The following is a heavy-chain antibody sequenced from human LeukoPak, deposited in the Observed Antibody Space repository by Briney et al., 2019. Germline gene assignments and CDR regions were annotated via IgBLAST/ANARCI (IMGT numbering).Heavy chain of an antibody. CDR2: INPSIGST. J-gene: IGHJ4*02. CDR3: AISGNYFRPFDY. CDR1: GYTFISYA. D-gene: IGHD1-26*01. Sequence: ASVKVSCKASGYTFISYAMNWVRQAPGQGLEWMGIINPSIGSTIYSQKFQGRVTMTRDTSTSTVYMELSSLKSEDTAVFYCAISGNYFRPFDYWGQGTLVSVSS. V-gene: IGHV1-46*01.